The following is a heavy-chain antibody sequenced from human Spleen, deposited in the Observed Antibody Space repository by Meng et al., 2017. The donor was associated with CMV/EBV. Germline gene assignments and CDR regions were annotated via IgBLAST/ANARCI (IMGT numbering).Heavy chain of an antibody. CDR1: RFTFSSYW. J-gene: IGHJ1*01. CDR3: ARDGAVAAAISHFHH. V-gene: IGHV3-74*01. Sequence: GESLKISCAASRFTFSSYWMHWVRQAPGKGLVWVSRINSDGSSTSYADSVKGRFTISRDNAKNTLYLQMNSMRAEDTAVYYCARDGAVAAAISHFHHWGQGTLVTVSS. D-gene: IGHD2-2*01. CDR2: INSDGSST.